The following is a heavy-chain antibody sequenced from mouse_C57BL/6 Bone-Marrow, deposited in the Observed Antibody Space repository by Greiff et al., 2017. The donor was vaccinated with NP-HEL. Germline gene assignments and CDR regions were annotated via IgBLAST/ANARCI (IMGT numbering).Heavy chain of an antibody. CDR3: ARTDYDGAYYFDY. D-gene: IGHD2-4*01. CDR2: INPNNGGT. CDR1: GYTFTDYD. Sequence: EVQLQQSGPELVKPGASVKISCKASGYTFTDYDMNWVKQSHGKSLEWIGDINPNNGGTSYNQKFKGKATLTVDKSSSTDYMELRSLTSEDSTVYYCARTDYDGAYYFDYWGQGTTLTVSS. V-gene: IGHV1-26*01. J-gene: IGHJ2*01.